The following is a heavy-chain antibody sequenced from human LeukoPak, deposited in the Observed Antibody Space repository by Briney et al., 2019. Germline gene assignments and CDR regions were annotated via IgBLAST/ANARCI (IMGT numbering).Heavy chain of an antibody. CDR2: INPNSGGT. CDR3: ARGGVVSTTYFDS. J-gene: IGHJ4*02. V-gene: IGHV1-2*02. D-gene: IGHD1-26*01. Sequence: GASVKVSCKASGYSFTGYDMHWVRQAPGEGLEWMGWINPNSGGTNYAQRFQGRVTMTRDTSISTAYMEVSRLTSDDTAVYYCARGGVVSTTYFDSWGQGTLVTVSS. CDR1: GYSFTGYD.